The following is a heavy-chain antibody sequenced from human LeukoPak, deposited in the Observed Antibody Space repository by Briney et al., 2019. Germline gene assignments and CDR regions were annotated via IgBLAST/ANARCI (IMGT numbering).Heavy chain of an antibody. J-gene: IGHJ4*02. V-gene: IGHV5-51*01. CDR1: GYTFTSFW. D-gene: IGHD6-6*01. Sequence: GDSLKISCKGSGYTFTSFWIGWVRQMPGKGLEWMGIIYPGDSETRYNPSFRGQVTISADKSISTAYLQWSSLKASDTAMYYCARHKDGSIVDYWGQGTLVTVSS. CDR3: ARHKDGSIVDY. CDR2: IYPGDSET.